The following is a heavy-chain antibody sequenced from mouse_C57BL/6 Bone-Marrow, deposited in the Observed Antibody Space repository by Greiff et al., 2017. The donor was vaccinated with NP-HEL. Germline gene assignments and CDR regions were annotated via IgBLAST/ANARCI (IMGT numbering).Heavy chain of an antibody. CDR3: ARHEGYKY. Sequence: VQLKQSGGDLVKPGGSLKLSCAASGFTFSSYGMSWVRQTPDKRLEWVATISSGGSYTYYPDSVKGRFTISRDNAKNTLYLQMSSLKSEDTAMYYCARHEGYKYWGQGTTLTVSS. CDR1: GFTFSSYG. CDR2: ISSGGSYT. V-gene: IGHV5-6*01. J-gene: IGHJ2*01. D-gene: IGHD2-3*01.